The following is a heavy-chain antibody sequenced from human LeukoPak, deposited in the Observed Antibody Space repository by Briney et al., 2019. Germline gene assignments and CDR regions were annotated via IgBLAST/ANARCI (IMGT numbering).Heavy chain of an antibody. Sequence: GGSLRLSCAASGFTFSSYGMSWVRQAPGKGLEWVSAISGSGGSTYYADSVKGRFTISRDNSKNTLYLQMNSLRAEDTAVYYCARDPGDRWFDPWGQGTLVTVSS. D-gene: IGHD3-10*01. CDR3: ARDPGDRWFDP. J-gene: IGHJ5*02. CDR2: ISGSGGST. V-gene: IGHV3-23*01. CDR1: GFTFSSYG.